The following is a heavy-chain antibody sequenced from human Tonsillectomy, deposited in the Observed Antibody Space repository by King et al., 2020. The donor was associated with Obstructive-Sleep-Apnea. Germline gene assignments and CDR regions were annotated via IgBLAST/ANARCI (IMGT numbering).Heavy chain of an antibody. CDR1: GFTFSSYS. D-gene: IGHD6-19*01. J-gene: IGHJ4*02. CDR2: ISSSSSTI. CDR3: ARGWGFGGWYFYDY. Sequence: VQLVESGGGLVQPGGSLRLSCAASGFTFSSYSMNWVRQAPGKGLEWVSYISSSSSTIYYADSVKGRFTISRDNAKNSLYLQMNSLRAEDTAVYYCARGWGFGGWYFYDYWGQGTLVTVSS. V-gene: IGHV3-48*01.